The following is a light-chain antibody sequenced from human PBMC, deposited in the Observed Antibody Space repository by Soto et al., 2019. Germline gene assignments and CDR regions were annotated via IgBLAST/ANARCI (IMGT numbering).Light chain of an antibody. Sequence: DVQMTQSPSSLSASVGDRVTITCRASQPISNYLNWYQQKAGEAPKVLIFGASSLQRGVPSKFNGSGYGTDFTRIINNLHPDDFATYYCQQTHAVPLTFGQGTRL. J-gene: IGKJ5*01. CDR2: GAS. V-gene: IGKV1-39*01. CDR1: QPISNY. CDR3: QQTHAVPLT.